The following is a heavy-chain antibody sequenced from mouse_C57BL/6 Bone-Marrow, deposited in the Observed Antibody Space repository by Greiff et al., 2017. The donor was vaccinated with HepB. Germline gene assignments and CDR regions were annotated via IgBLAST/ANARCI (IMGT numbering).Heavy chain of an antibody. Sequence: VQLQESGAELVRPGASVTLSCKASGYTFTDYEMHWVKQTPVHGLEWIGAIDPETGGTAYNQKFKGKAILTADKSSSTAYMELRSLTSEDSAVYYCTGRSNDLAWFAYWGQGTLVTVSA. CDR2: IDPETGGT. CDR3: TGRSNDLAWFAY. CDR1: GYTFTDYE. V-gene: IGHV1-15*01. D-gene: IGHD2-12*01. J-gene: IGHJ3*01.